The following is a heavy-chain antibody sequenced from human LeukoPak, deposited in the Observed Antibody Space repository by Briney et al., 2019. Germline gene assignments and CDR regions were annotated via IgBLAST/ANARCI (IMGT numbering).Heavy chain of an antibody. CDR2: INPRSGGR. V-gene: IGHV1-2*02. CDR1: DYTFTAYD. CDR3: TRDVTGDYWFDP. D-gene: IGHD3-16*01. J-gene: IGHJ5*02. Sequence: ASVKVSCKASDYTFTAYDMHWVRQAPGQGREWMGWINPRSGGRDYAQKFQGRVTMTRDTSISTAYMELSRLTSDDTAVYYCTRDVTGDYWFDPWGQGTLVTVSS.